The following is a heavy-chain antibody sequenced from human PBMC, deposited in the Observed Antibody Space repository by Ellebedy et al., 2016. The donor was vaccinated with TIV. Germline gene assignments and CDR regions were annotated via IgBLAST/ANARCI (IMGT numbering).Heavy chain of an antibody. V-gene: IGHV3-7*01. CDR2: IKQDGSAK. CDR3: ARRYMDV. J-gene: IGHJ6*03. CDR1: GFTFSSYW. Sequence: GESLKISCAASGFTFSSYWMQWVRQAPGKGLGWVANIKQDGSAKYYVDSVKGRFTISRDNAKNSVYLQMNNLRAEDTAVYYCARRYMDVWGKGTTVTVSS.